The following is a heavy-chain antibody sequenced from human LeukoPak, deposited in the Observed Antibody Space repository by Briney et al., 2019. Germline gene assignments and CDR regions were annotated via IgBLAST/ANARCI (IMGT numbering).Heavy chain of an antibody. CDR1: GGTFSSYA. J-gene: IGHJ6*03. Sequence: SVKVSCKASGGTFSSYAISWVRQAPGQGLEWMGGIIPIFGTANYAQKFQGRVTITADKSTSTAYMELSSLRAEDTAVYYCARDVYYYDSSGYYSRYYYYYMDVWGEGTTVTVSS. D-gene: IGHD3-22*01. CDR2: IIPIFGTA. CDR3: ARDVYYYDSSGYYSRYYYYYMDV. V-gene: IGHV1-69*06.